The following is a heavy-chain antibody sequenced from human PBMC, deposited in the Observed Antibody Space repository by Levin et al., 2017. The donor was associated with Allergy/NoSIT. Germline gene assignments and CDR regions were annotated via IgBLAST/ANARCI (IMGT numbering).Heavy chain of an antibody. CDR1: GFTFSSYT. CDR2: MRYTGDTT. Sequence: ETLSLTCAASGFTFSSYTMTWVRQAPGKGLEWVSAMRYTGDTTYYADSVKGRFTISRDSSKDTLFLQMNSLRAEDTAVYYCAKGLDSGSTYRAFDMWGQGTMVTVSS. J-gene: IGHJ3*02. CDR3: AKGLDSGSTYRAFDM. D-gene: IGHD1-26*01. V-gene: IGHV3-23*01.